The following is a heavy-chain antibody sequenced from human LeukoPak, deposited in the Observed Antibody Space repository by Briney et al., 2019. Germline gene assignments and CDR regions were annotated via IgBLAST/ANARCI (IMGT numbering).Heavy chain of an antibody. J-gene: IGHJ3*02. V-gene: IGHV3-7*01. CDR3: ARDYPRVIAAPDAFDI. D-gene: IGHD6-13*01. Sequence: GGSLRLSCAASGFTFSSYWMSWVCQAPGKGLEWVANIKQDGSEKHYVDSVKGRFTISRDNAKNSLYLQMNSLRAEDTAVYYCARDYPRVIAAPDAFDIWGQGTMVTVSS. CDR1: GFTFSSYW. CDR2: IKQDGSEK.